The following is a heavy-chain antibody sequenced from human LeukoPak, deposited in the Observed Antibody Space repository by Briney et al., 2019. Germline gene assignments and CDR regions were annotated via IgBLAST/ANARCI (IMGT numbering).Heavy chain of an antibody. CDR3: AREGAYYGRNFDY. D-gene: IGHD3-22*01. CDR1: GFSFSNYS. CDR2: ISSSSSTI. J-gene: IGHJ4*02. V-gene: IGHV3-48*02. Sequence: GGSLRLSCAASGFSFSNYSMNWARQAPGKGLEWVSYISSSSSTIYYADSVKGRFTISRDNAKNSLYLQMNSLRDEDTAVFYCAREGAYYGRNFDYWGQGTLVTVSS.